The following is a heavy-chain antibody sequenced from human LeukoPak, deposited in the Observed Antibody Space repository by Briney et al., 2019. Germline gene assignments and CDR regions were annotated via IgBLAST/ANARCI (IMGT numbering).Heavy chain of an antibody. Sequence: GASVKVSCKASGGTFSSYAISWVRQAPGQGLEWMGGIIPIFGTANYAQKFQGRVTITTDESTSTAYMELSSLRSEDTAVYYCARSYYYDSSGYAYYYMDVWGKGTTVTVSS. CDR2: IIPIFGTA. D-gene: IGHD3-22*01. CDR3: ARSYYYDSSGYAYYYMDV. J-gene: IGHJ6*03. CDR1: GGTFSSYA. V-gene: IGHV1-69*05.